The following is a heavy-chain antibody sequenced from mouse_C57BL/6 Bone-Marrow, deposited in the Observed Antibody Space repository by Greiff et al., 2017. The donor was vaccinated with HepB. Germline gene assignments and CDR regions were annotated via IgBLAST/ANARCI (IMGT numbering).Heavy chain of an antibody. CDR1: GYSITSGYY. D-gene: IGHD2-5*01. V-gene: IGHV3-6*01. J-gene: IGHJ3*01. Sequence: EVKLVESGPGLVKPSQSLSLTCSVTGYSITSGYYWNWIRQFPGNKLEWMGYISYDGSNNYNPSLKNRISITRDTSKNQFFLKLNSVTTEDTATYYCARESTIVTRFAYWGQGTLVTVSA. CDR3: ARESTIVTRFAY. CDR2: ISYDGSN.